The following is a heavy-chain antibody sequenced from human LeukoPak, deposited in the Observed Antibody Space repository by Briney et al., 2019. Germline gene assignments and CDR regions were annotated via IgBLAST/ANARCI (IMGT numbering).Heavy chain of an antibody. CDR3: AKGGVTTRYYYYYYMDV. D-gene: IGHD4-11*01. V-gene: IGHV3-23*01. Sequence: PGGSLRLSCAASGFTFNSHAMSWVRQAPGRGLEWVSAISGSGGNTYYADSVEGRFTISRDNSKNTLYLQMNSLRAEDTAVYYCAKGGVTTRYYYYYYMDVWGKGTTVTVSS. J-gene: IGHJ6*03. CDR1: GFTFNSHA. CDR2: ISGSGGNT.